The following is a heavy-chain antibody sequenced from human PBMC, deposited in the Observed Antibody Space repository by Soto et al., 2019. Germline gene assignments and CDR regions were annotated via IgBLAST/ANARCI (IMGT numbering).Heavy chain of an antibody. D-gene: IGHD3-10*01. J-gene: IGHJ6*02. CDR2: ISSSSSYI. Sequence: GGPLRVSCAASVFTFSSYSMNWVRQAPGKGLEWVSSISSSSSYIYYADSVKGRFTISRDNAKNSLYLQMNSLRAEDTAVYYCARDPRTTLAGARYYGSANYYYGMDVWGQGTTVTVS. CDR1: VFTFSSYS. CDR3: ARDPRTTLAGARYYGSANYYYGMDV. V-gene: IGHV3-21*01.